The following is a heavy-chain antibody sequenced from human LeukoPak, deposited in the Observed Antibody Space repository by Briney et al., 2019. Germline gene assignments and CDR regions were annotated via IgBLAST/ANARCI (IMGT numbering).Heavy chain of an antibody. CDR2: INPSGGST. CDR1: GYTFTSYY. V-gene: IGHV1-46*01. CDR3: ATGVWWELDSVAHPDY. D-gene: IGHD1-26*01. Sequence: ASVKVSCRASGYTFTSYYVHWVRQAPGEGLEWMGIINPSGGSTIYAQKFQGRVTMTWDMSTSTVYMELSSLRSEDMAVYYCATGVWWELDSVAHPDYWGQGTLVTVSS. J-gene: IGHJ4*02.